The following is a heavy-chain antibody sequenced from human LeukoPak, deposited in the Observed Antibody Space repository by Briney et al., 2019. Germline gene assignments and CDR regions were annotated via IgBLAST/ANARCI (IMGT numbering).Heavy chain of an antibody. D-gene: IGHD6-6*01. CDR1: GGSISSGSYY. CDR2: IYTSGNT. Sequence: SQTLSLTCTVSGGSISSGSYYWTWIRQPAGKGLEWIGRIYTSGNTNYNPSLKSRVTISVDTSKNQFSLKLNSVTAADTAVYYCATGRWQLAGYNWFDPWGQGTLVSVSS. J-gene: IGHJ5*02. CDR3: ATGRWQLAGYNWFDP. V-gene: IGHV4-61*02.